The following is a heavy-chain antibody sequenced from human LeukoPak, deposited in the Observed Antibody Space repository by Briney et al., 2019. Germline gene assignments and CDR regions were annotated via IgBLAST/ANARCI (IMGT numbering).Heavy chain of an antibody. CDR2: IKQGGSEK. CDR1: GFTFSSYW. J-gene: IGHJ4*02. D-gene: IGHD2-15*01. Sequence: PGGSLRLSCAASGFTFSSYWMSWVRQAPGKGLEWVANIKQGGSEKYYVDSVKGRFTISRDNAKNSLYLQMNSLRAEDTAVYYCAREADIVVVVAATPFDYWGQGTLVTVSS. V-gene: IGHV3-7*01. CDR3: AREADIVVVVAATPFDY.